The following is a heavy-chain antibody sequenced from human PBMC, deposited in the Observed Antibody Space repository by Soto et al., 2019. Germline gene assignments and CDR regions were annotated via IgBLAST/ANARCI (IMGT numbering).Heavy chain of an antibody. D-gene: IGHD2-15*01. CDR1: GFTFSNAW. Sequence: EVQLVESGGGLVKPGGSLRLSCAASGFTFSNAWMNWVRQAPGKGLEWVGRIKSKTDGGTTDYAAPVKGRFTISRDDSKNTLYLQMNSLKTADTAVYYCTTTIRGYCSGGSCYRSNYWGQGTLVTVSS. V-gene: IGHV3-15*07. CDR3: TTTIRGYCSGGSCYRSNY. CDR2: IKSKTDGGTT. J-gene: IGHJ4*02.